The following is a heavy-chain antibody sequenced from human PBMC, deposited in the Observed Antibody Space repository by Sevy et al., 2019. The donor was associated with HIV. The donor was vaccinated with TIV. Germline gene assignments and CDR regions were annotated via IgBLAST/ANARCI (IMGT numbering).Heavy chain of an antibody. Sequence: GGSLRLSCAVSGFTFSSYGMSWVRQAPGKGLEWVSSISGSGGFTYYADSVKGRFTFSRDNSKNTLYLQLNSLRAEDTAVYYCANDWVDGGYFEHFLHWGQGTLVTVSS. CDR2: ISGSGGFT. CDR3: ANDWVDGGYFEHFLH. J-gene: IGHJ1*01. V-gene: IGHV3-23*01. D-gene: IGHD4-17*01. CDR1: GFTFSSYG.